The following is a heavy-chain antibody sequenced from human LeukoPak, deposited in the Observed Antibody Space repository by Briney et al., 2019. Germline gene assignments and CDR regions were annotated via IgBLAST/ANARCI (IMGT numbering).Heavy chain of an antibody. Sequence: GGSLRLSCAASGFTFGSYWMSWVRQAPGKGLEWVGNIKPDGSEKYYVDSLKGRFIISRDNAKNSLYLQMNSLRAEDVAVYYCAKYFYDGSGTHYFDYWGQGAPVTVSS. V-gene: IGHV3-7*01. CDR1: GFTFGSYW. J-gene: IGHJ4*02. D-gene: IGHD3-22*01. CDR2: IKPDGSEK. CDR3: AKYFYDGSGTHYFDY.